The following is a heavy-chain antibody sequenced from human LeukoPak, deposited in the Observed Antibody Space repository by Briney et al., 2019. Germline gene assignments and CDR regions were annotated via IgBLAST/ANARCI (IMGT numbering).Heavy chain of an antibody. CDR3: ARDRMVGATNFDY. CDR2: IIPIFGTA. J-gene: IGHJ4*02. V-gene: IGHV1-69*13. CDR1: GGTFSSYA. Sequence: VASVKVSCKASGGTFSSYAISWVRQAPGQGLEWMGGIIPIFGTANYAQKFQGRVTITADESTSTASMELSSLRSEDTAVYYCARDRMVGATNFDYWGQGTLVTVSS. D-gene: IGHD1-26*01.